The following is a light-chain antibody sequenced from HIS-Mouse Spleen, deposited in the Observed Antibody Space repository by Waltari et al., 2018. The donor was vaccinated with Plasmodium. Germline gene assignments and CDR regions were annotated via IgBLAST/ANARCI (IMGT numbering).Light chain of an antibody. V-gene: IGLV3-10*01. Sequence: SSDLTQPPSVSVSPGGTARITCSGGALPQKYDYWYQQKSGQAPALVIYEDSKRPPGIPERCSGSSSGTMATLTISGAQGEDEADYYCYSTDSSGNHRVFGGGTKLTVL. CDR1: ALPQKY. CDR2: EDS. J-gene: IGLJ3*02. CDR3: YSTDSSGNHRV.